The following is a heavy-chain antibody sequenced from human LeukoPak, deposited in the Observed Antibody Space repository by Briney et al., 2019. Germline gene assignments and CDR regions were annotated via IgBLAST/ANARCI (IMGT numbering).Heavy chain of an antibody. CDR3: ARVFDS. V-gene: IGHV4-39*07. CDR2: VFYTGKT. J-gene: IGHJ4*02. CDR1: GGSFSTSDYY. Sequence: SETLSLTCTVSGGSFSTSDYYWGWIRQSPVKGLEWIGDVFYTGKTHYNPSLRGRATISIDTSKNQFSLNLTYVTAADTAVYYCARVFDSWGQGTLVTVSS.